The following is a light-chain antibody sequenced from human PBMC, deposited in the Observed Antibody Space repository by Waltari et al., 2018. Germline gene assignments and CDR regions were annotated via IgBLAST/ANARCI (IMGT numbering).Light chain of an antibody. Sequence: DIQMTQSPSTLSASVGDRVTITCRASKSISSWLAWYQPKPGKAPKLLIYKASSLESGVPSRFSGSGSGTEFTLTISSLQPDDFATYYCQQYNSYPYTFGQGTKLEIK. CDR3: QQYNSYPYT. J-gene: IGKJ2*01. CDR1: KSISSW. V-gene: IGKV1-5*03. CDR2: KAS.